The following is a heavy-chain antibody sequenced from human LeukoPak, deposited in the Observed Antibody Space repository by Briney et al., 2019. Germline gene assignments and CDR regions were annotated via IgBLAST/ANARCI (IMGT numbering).Heavy chain of an antibody. V-gene: IGHV1-2*02. J-gene: IGHJ4*02. Sequence: ASVKVSCKASGYTFTGYILHWVRQAPGQGLEWMGWINPNSGVTNYAQKFQGRVTMTRDTSSSTAYMELSRLRSDDTAVYYCARSGYDIDYWGQGTLVIVSS. CDR1: GYTFTGYI. CDR2: INPNSGVT. D-gene: IGHD3-3*01. CDR3: ARSGYDIDY.